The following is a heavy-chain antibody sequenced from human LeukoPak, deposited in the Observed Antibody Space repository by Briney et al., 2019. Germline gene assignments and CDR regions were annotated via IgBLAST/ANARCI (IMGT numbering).Heavy chain of an antibody. CDR2: IFYSGST. J-gene: IGHJ4*02. Sequence: PSETLSLTCTVSSGSISTSNYYWGWVRQPPGKALEWIGNIFYSGSTYYSPSLKSRVTISLDTSRNQFSLKLSSVTAADTAIYYCARHTWQWLPFDDWGQGTQVTISS. CDR3: ARHTWQWLPFDD. V-gene: IGHV4-39*07. CDR1: SGSISTSNYY. D-gene: IGHD5-12*01.